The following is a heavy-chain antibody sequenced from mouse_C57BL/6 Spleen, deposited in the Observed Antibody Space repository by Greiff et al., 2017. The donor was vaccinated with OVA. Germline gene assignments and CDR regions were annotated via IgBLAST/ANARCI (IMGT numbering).Heavy chain of an antibody. V-gene: IGHV1-64*01. CDR2: IHPNSGST. CDR1: GYTFTSYW. J-gene: IGHJ3*01. D-gene: IGHD1-1*01. CDR3: AGRDYGSSPFAY. Sequence: QVQLKQPGAELVKPGASVKLSCKASGYTFTSYWMHWVKQRPGQGLEWIGMIHPNSGSTNYNEKFKSKATLTVDKSSSTAYMQLSSLTSEDSAVYYCAGRDYGSSPFAYWGQGTLVTVSA.